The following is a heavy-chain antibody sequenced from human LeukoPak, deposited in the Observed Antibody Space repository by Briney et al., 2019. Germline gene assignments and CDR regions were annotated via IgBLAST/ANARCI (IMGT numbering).Heavy chain of an antibody. CDR2: IIPIFGTA. D-gene: IGHD6-19*01. CDR3: ARDEIIAVAGTYYYYGMDV. J-gene: IGHJ6*02. CDR1: GGTFSSYA. Sequence: SVKVSCKASGGTFSSYAISWVRQAPGQGLEWMGGIIPIFGTANYAQKFQGRVTITADESTSTAYMELSSLRSEDTAVYYCARDEIIAVAGTYYYYGMDVWGQGTTVTVSS. V-gene: IGHV1-69*01.